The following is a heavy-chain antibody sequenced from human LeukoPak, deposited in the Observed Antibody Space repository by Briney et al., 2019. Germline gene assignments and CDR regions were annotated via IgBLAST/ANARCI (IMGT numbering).Heavy chain of an antibody. Sequence: GASVKVSCKASGYTFTSYAMHWVRQAPGQRLEWVGWINAGNGNTKYSQKFQGRVTITRDTSASTAYMELSSLRSEDTAVYYCAVMTTVTPQGARSPLDPWGQGTLVTVSS. CDR1: GYTFTSYA. CDR2: INAGNGNT. J-gene: IGHJ5*02. D-gene: IGHD4-17*01. V-gene: IGHV1-3*01. CDR3: AVMTTVTPQGARSPLDP.